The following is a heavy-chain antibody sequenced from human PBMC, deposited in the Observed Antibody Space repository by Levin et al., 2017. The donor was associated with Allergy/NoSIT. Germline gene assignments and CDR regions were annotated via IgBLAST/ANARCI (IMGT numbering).Heavy chain of an antibody. D-gene: IGHD5-18*01. CDR1: GYTFISTD. J-gene: IGHJ4*02. CDR3: ARDVDTLPGGEIFDY. V-gene: IGHV1-8*01. CDR2: MNPNSGNT. Sequence: GASVKVSCKSSGYTFISTDITWVLQAAGQGLEWMGWMNPNSGNTGYAQKFQGRVTMTRNTSITTAYMELSSLRSEDTAVYYCARDVDTLPGGEIFDYWGQGTPVTVSS.